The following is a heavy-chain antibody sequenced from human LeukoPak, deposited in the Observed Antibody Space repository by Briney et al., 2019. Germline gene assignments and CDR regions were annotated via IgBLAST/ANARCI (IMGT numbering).Heavy chain of an antibody. D-gene: IGHD6-6*01. Sequence: QPGRSLRLSCAASGFTFSSYGMHWVRQARGKGLEWVAVISYDGSNKYYADSVKGRFTISRDNSKNTLYLQMNSLRAEDTAVYYCAKDSSSFAPYYFDYWGQGTLVTVSS. CDR3: AKDSSSFAPYYFDY. J-gene: IGHJ4*02. CDR2: ISYDGSNK. CDR1: GFTFSSYG. V-gene: IGHV3-30*18.